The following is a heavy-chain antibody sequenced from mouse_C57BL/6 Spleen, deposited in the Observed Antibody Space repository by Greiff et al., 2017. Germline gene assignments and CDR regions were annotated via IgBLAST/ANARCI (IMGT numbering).Heavy chain of an antibody. CDR3: ARELLRNFDY. D-gene: IGHD1-1*01. J-gene: IGHJ2*01. CDR2: ISSGSSTI. Sequence: EVKLVESGGGLVKPGGSLKLSCAASGFTFSDYGMHWVRQAPEKGLEWVAYISSGSSTIYYADTVKGRFTISRDNAKNTLFLQMTSLRSEDAAMYYCARELLRNFDYWGQGTTLTVSS. V-gene: IGHV5-17*01. CDR1: GFTFSDYG.